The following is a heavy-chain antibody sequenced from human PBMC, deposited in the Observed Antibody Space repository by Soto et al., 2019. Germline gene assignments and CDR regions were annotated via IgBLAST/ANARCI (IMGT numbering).Heavy chain of an antibody. Sequence: QLQLQESGPGLVKSSETLSLTCTVSGGSISSSSYYWGWIRQPPGKGLEWIGSVYYSGSTHYNPSLKSRVTISVDTSKNQFSLKLTSVTAADTAVYFCARPGGYDYAFDIWGQGTMFTVSS. CDR1: GGSISSSSYY. V-gene: IGHV4-39*01. CDR3: ARPGGYDYAFDI. J-gene: IGHJ3*02. D-gene: IGHD5-12*01. CDR2: VYYSGST.